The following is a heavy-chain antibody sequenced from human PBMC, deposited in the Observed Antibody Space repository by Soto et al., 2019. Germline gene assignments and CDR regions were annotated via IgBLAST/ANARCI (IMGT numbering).Heavy chain of an antibody. CDR3: ASSGGYCSGGSCYSGYY. V-gene: IGHV1-69*13. Sequence: ASVKVSCKASGGTFSSYAISWVRQAPGQGLEWMGGIIPIFGTANYAQKFQGRVTITADESTSTAYMELSSLRSEDTAVYYCASSGGYCSGGSCYSGYYWGQGTLVTVSS. D-gene: IGHD2-15*01. CDR2: IIPIFGTA. J-gene: IGHJ4*02. CDR1: GGTFSSYA.